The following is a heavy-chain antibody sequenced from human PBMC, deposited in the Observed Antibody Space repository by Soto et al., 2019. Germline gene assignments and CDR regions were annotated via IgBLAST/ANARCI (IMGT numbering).Heavy chain of an antibody. CDR1: GFSLSTSGVG. CDR3: AHTVGRTIPGGMDV. CDR2: IYWNDDK. J-gene: IGHJ6*02. D-gene: IGHD3-3*01. Sequence: SGPTLVNPTQTLTLTCTFSGFSLSTSGVGVGWIRQPPGKALEWLALIYWNDDKRYSPSLKSRLTITKDTSKNQLVLTMTNIDPVDTATYYCAHTVGRTIPGGMDVWGQGTTVTVSS. V-gene: IGHV2-5*01.